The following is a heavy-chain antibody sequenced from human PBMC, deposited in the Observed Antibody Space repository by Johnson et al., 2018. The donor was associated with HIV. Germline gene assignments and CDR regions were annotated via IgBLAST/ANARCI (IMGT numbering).Heavy chain of an antibody. CDR1: GFTFDEYG. D-gene: IGHD7-27*01. CDR2: INWNGGST. Sequence: EVRLVESGGGVERPGGSLRLSCVGSGFTFDEYGMSWVRQVPGKGLEWVSGINWNGGSTGYGDSVKGRFTISRDNAKNSLYLQMNSLRAEDTALYYCASGDELGDDAFDIWGQGTMVTVSS. V-gene: IGHV3-20*04. J-gene: IGHJ3*02. CDR3: ASGDELGDDAFDI.